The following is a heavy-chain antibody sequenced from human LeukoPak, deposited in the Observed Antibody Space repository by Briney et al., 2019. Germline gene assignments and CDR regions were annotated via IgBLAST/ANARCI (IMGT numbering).Heavy chain of an antibody. Sequence: PSETLSLTCTVSGGSIRSSYYYWGWIRQPPGKGLEWIGSIYDSGSTYYNPSLKSRVTISVDTSKNQFSLKLNSVTAADTAVYHCARDTYYYENSDDYDDAFDIWGQGTRVTVSS. D-gene: IGHD3-22*01. CDR2: IYDSGST. V-gene: IGHV4-39*07. CDR3: ARDTYYYENSDDYDDAFDI. J-gene: IGHJ3*02. CDR1: GGSIRSSYYY.